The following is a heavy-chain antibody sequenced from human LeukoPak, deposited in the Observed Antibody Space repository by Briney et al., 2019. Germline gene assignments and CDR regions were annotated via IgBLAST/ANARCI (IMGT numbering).Heavy chain of an antibody. J-gene: IGHJ3*02. D-gene: IGHD2-8*01. V-gene: IGHV3-23*01. CDR1: GFTFSSYA. Sequence: GGSLTLSCAASGFTFSSYAMSWVRHAPGKGLEWVSAISGSGGSTYYADSVKGRFTISRDNSKNTLYLQMNSLRAEDTAVYYCAKYILRLGVPAAFDIWGQGTMVTVSS. CDR2: ISGSGGST. CDR3: AKYILRLGVPAAFDI.